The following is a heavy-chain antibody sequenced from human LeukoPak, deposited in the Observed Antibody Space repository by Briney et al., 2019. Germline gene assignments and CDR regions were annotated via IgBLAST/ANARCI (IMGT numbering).Heavy chain of an antibody. CDR1: GFTFSSYS. J-gene: IGHJ6*03. D-gene: IGHD1-1*01. CDR2: ISSSSSYI. V-gene: IGHV3-21*01. Sequence: GGSLRLSCAASGFTFSSYSMNWVRQAPGKGLEWVSSISSSSSYIYYADSVKGRFTISRDNAKNSLYLQMNSLRAEDTAVYYCARAGGRTIVFGPYYYYYMDVWGKGTTVTVSS. CDR3: ARAGGRTIVFGPYYYYYMDV.